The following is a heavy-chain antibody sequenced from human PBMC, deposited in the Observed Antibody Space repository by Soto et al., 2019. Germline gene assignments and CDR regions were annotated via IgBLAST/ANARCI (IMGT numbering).Heavy chain of an antibody. V-gene: IGHV3-23*01. CDR3: AKNGDFWSWGMDV. CDR2: ISSSGDGT. J-gene: IGHJ6*02. D-gene: IGHD3-3*01. Sequence: GGSLRLSCAASGFTFSTYAMTWGHQAPGKGLEWVSIISSSGDGTYYVDSVKGRFTISRDNSRNTLNLQMNGLRAEDTAVYYCAKNGDFWSWGMDVWGQGTTVTVSS. CDR1: GFTFSTYA.